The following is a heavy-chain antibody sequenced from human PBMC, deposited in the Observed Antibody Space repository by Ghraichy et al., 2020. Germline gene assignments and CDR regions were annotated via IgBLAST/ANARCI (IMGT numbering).Heavy chain of an antibody. Sequence: SCTVSGGSISSYYWSWIRQPPGKGLEWIGYIYYSGSTNYNPSLKSRVTISVDTSKNQFSLKLSSVTAADTAVYYCARGGYSGYDWARFDYWGQGTLVTVSS. J-gene: IGHJ4*02. CDR2: IYYSGST. D-gene: IGHD5-12*01. CDR3: ARGGYSGYDWARFDY. CDR1: GGSISSYY. V-gene: IGHV4-59*01.